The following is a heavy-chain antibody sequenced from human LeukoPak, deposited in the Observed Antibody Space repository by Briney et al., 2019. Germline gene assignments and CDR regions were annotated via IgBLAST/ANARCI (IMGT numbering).Heavy chain of an antibody. Sequence: KPSETLSLTCTVSGGSISSGTYYWGWIRQPPGKGLEWIGSIYNSGSTYYNPSLKSRVTISVDTSKNQFSLKLSSVTAADTAVYYCASYGFWSGYTYDHWGQGTLVTVSS. V-gene: IGHV4-39*01. J-gene: IGHJ4*02. D-gene: IGHD3-3*01. CDR3: ASYGFWSGYTYDH. CDR1: GGSISSGTYY. CDR2: IYNSGST.